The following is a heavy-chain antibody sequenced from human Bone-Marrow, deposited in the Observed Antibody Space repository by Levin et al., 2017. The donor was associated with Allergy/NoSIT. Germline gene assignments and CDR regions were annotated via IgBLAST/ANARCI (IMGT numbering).Heavy chain of an antibody. J-gene: IGHJ6*02. CDR3: VRDAECIDKKCSGNGMDV. CDR2: IKEDGGEI. CDR1: GFTFNNHW. D-gene: IGHD3-10*02. Sequence: RAGGSLRLSCAMSGFTFNNHWMNWVRQAPGKGLEWVANIKEDGGEINYVESVRGRFTISRDNTKNSLYLQMNSLRAEDSGVYYCVRDAECIDKKCSGNGMDVWGQGTTVSVFS. V-gene: IGHV3-7*01.